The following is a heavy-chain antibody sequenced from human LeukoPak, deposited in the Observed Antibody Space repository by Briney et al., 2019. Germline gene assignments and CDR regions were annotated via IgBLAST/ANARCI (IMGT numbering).Heavy chain of an antibody. Sequence: GASVKVSCKASGYTFTGYYMHWVRQAPGQGLEWMGWINPNSGGTNYAQKFQGRVTMTRDTSISTAYMELSSLRSEDTAAYYCARGSYGSGSYLTKIFDYWGQGTLVTVSS. J-gene: IGHJ4*02. V-gene: IGHV1-2*02. D-gene: IGHD3-10*01. CDR1: GYTFTGYY. CDR3: ARGSYGSGSYLTKIFDY. CDR2: INPNSGGT.